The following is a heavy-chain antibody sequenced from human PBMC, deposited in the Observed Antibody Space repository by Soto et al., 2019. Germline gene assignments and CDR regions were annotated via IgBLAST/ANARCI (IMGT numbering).Heavy chain of an antibody. D-gene: IGHD1-7*01. CDR2: IGGSSGTT. J-gene: IGHJ4*02. Sequence: VGSLRLSCEVSGLTFSNFAMSWVRQAPGKGLEWASAIGGSSGTTFYADSVKGRFTISKDYAKNMLYLQMNSLRAEDTAVYYCAKFKGFNWNYVFDYWGQGVPVTVSS. CDR1: GLTFSNFA. CDR3: AKFKGFNWNYVFDY. V-gene: IGHV3-23*01.